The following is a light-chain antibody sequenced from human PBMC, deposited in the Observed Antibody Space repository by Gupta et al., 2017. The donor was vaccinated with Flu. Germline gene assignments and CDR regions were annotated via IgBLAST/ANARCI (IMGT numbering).Light chain of an antibody. Sequence: EIVLTQSPATLSLSPGERATFSCRASHNISTFLAWYQQKPGQAPRLLIYDAFNRATGIPARFSGSGSGTDCTLTIGSLEPEEFAVYSCQQRGTGLPLTFGGGTKVEIK. V-gene: IGKV3-11*01. J-gene: IGKJ4*01. CDR3: QQRGTGLPLT. CDR2: DAF. CDR1: HNISTF.